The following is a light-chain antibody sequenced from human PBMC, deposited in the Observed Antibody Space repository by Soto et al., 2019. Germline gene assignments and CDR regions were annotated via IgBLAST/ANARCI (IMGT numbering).Light chain of an antibody. CDR3: SSYTSSSTVV. CDR2: DVS. Sequence: QSALTQPASVSGSPGQSITISCTGNSSDVGAYNYVSWYQHHPGKAPKLLIYDVSHRPSGVSNRFSGSKSGNTASLTISGLQAEDEADYYCSSYTSSSTVVFGGGTKVTVL. CDR1: SSDVGAYNY. J-gene: IGLJ2*01. V-gene: IGLV2-14*03.